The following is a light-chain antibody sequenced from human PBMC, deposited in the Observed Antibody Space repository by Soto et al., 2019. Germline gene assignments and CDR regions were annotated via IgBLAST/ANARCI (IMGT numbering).Light chain of an antibody. CDR2: DTS. J-gene: IGLJ3*02. V-gene: IGLV7-46*01. CDR3: LVSYRTTWV. Sequence: QAVVTQEPSLTVSPGGTVTLTCASSTGPVTNGHYPYGVQQKYGQAPRTLIYDTSSKHSWTPARFSGSLIGDKAALTLSGAQAEDEADYYCLVSYRTTWVFGGGTKVTV. CDR1: TGPVTNGHY.